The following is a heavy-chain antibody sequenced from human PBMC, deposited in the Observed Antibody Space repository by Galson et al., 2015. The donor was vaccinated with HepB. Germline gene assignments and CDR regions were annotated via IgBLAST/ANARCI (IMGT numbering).Heavy chain of an antibody. J-gene: IGHJ6*03. CDR2: ISYSGTT. CDR1: GGSINFYY. Sequence: SETLSLTCTVSGGSINFYYWSWIRQPPGKGLEWIGHISYSGTTNYNPSLKSRVTISVDTSKNQFSLKLNSVTAADTAVYYCARESREYSNGWSLGTFNYMGVWGKGSTVTVSS. V-gene: IGHV4-59*01. D-gene: IGHD6-19*01. CDR3: ARESREYSNGWSLGTFNYMGV.